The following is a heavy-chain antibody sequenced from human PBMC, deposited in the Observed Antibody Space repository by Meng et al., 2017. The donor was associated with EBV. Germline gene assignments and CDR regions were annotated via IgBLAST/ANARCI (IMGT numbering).Heavy chain of an antibody. V-gene: IGHV3-73*01. CDR2: VETKTSKYAT. CDR1: GLIFPVSA. Sequence: ELLHADAGGRLVRRGGSLKLYCGASGLIFPVSAMHWVRQASGKGLEWVGRVETKTSKYATAYAASVKGRFSVSRDDSKNMVFLEMNSLKTEDTARYYCWGDLNYGSYWGQGTLVTVSS. D-gene: IGHD3-16*01. CDR3: WGDLNYGSY. J-gene: IGHJ4*02.